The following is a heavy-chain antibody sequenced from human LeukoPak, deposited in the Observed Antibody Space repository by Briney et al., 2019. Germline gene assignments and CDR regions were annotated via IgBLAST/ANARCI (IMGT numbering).Heavy chain of an antibody. CDR1: GGSFSGYY. D-gene: IGHD3-10*01. Sequence: SETLSLTCAVYGGSFSGYYWSWIRQPPGKGLEWIGEINHSGSTNYNPSLKSRVTISVDTSKNQFSLKLSSVTAADTAVYYCARVNGRPTFRGVISFDYWGQGTLVTVSS. V-gene: IGHV4-34*01. CDR2: INHSGST. J-gene: IGHJ4*02. CDR3: ARVNGRPTFRGVISFDY.